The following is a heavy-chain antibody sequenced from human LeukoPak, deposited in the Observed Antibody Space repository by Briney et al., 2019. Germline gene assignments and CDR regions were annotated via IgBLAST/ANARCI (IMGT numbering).Heavy chain of an antibody. CDR2: IYYSGST. CDR1: GGSISSSSYY. Sequence: SETLSLTCTVSGGSISSSSYYCGWIRQPPGKGLEWIGSIYYSGSTYYNPSLKSRVTISVGTSKNQFSLKLSSVTAADTAVYYCARRVGVVISSFDYWGQGTLVTVSS. D-gene: IGHD3-3*01. V-gene: IGHV4-39*01. CDR3: ARRVGVVISSFDY. J-gene: IGHJ4*02.